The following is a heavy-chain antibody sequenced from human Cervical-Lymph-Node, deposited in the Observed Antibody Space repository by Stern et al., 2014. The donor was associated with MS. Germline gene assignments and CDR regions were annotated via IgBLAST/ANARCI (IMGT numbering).Heavy chain of an antibody. D-gene: IGHD2-15*01. J-gene: IGHJ3*02. CDR2: ISAYNGNT. CDR1: GYTFTSSG. V-gene: IGHV1-18*01. CDR3: ARGLLGSENAFDI. Sequence: VQLVESGAAVNKPPASVTVSCTASGYTFTSSGISWVRQRPRQGLAWMGWISAYNGNTNYAQKLQGRVTMTADTSTSTAYMELRSLRSDDTAVYYCARGLLGSENAFDIWGQGTMVTVSS.